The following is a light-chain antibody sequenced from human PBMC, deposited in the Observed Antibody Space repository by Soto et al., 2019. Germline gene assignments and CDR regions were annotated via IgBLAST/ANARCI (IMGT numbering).Light chain of an antibody. CDR2: AAS. CDR1: QGISSY. Sequence: DIPLTQSPSFLSASVGERVTITCRASQGISSYLAWYQQKPGKAPKLLIYAASTLQSGVPSRFSGSGSGTEFTLTISSLQPEDFATYYCQQLNSYPITFGQGTRREIK. CDR3: QQLNSYPIT. V-gene: IGKV1-9*01. J-gene: IGKJ5*01.